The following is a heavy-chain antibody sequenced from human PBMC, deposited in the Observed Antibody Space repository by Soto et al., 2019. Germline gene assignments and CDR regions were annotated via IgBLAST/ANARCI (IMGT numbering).Heavy chain of an antibody. V-gene: IGHV4-4*02. Sequence: ETLSLTCAVSGDSVSSRFWWSWVRQSPGKGLEWIGEIYHSGSANYNPSLKSRVTMSVDNSKNQFSLKLNSVTAADTAVYYCARYNAASGTYYFDYWGQGTLVTVSS. D-gene: IGHD6-13*01. CDR1: GDSVSSRFW. CDR2: IYHSGSA. J-gene: IGHJ4*02. CDR3: ARYNAASGTYYFDY.